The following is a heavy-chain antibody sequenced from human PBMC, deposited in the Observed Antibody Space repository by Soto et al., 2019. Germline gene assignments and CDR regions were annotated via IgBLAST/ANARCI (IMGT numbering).Heavy chain of an antibody. CDR3: ARHRRDLLYDILTGYPYYFDY. D-gene: IGHD3-9*01. V-gene: IGHV4-39*01. Sequence: SETLSLTCTVSGGSISSSSYYWGWIRQPPGKGLEWIGSIYYSGSTYYNPSLKSRVTISVDTSKNEFSLKLSSVTAADTAVYYCARHRRDLLYDILTGYPYYFDYWGQGTLVTVSS. CDR2: IYYSGST. J-gene: IGHJ4*02. CDR1: GGSISSSSYY.